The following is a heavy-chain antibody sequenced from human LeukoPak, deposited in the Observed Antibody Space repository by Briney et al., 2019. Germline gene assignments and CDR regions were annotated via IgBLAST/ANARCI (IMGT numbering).Heavy chain of an antibody. CDR2: ISASGGNT. Sequence: PGGSLRLSCEASGFSFNKAWMSWVRQAPGKGLEWVSGISASGGNTYYADSVKGRFTISRDNSKNTLSLQMNSLRAEDTAVYYSLGYCSRTSCLDAFDIWGQGTMVTVSS. V-gene: IGHV3-23*01. CDR3: LGYCSRTSCLDAFDI. D-gene: IGHD2-2*01. J-gene: IGHJ3*02. CDR1: GFSFNKAW.